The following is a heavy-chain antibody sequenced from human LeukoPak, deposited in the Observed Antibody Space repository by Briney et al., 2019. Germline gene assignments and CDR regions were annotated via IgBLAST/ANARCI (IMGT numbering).Heavy chain of an antibody. J-gene: IGHJ4*02. CDR3: ARSAYGSRWYSGDY. Sequence: PSETLSLTCTVSGGSISSYCWSWIRQPPGKGLEWIGYICYNETTNYNPSLKSRVTISVDTSKNHFSLKLSSVTAADTAVYYCARSAYGSRWYSGDYWGQGTLVTVSS. CDR1: GGSISSYC. D-gene: IGHD6-13*01. V-gene: IGHV4-59*08. CDR2: ICYNETT.